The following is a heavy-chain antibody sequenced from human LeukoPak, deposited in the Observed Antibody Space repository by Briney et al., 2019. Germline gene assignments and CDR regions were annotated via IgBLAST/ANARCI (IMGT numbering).Heavy chain of an antibody. J-gene: IGHJ4*02. CDR2: ISHDGSNK. D-gene: IGHD3-22*01. CDR1: GFTFSSYG. V-gene: IGHV3-30*18. CDR3: AKDRPRTRYYDSSGSPDY. Sequence: PGGSLRLSCAASGFTFSSYGMHWVRQAPGKGLEWVAVISHDGSNKYYADSAKGRFTISRDNSKNTLYLQMNSLRAEDTAVYYCAKDRPRTRYYDSSGSPDYWGQGTLVTVSS.